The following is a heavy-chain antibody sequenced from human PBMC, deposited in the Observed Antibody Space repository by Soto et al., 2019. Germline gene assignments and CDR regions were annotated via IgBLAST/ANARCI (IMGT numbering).Heavy chain of an antibody. CDR2: IWFDGSNK. D-gene: IGHD3-22*01. Sequence: GGSLRLSCSASGFPFSTYGMHWVRQAPGKGLECVAVIWFDGSNKQYADSVKGRFTISRDNSKNTLYLQMNSSIVEDTVVYYCARDNSDSGGYYYFDYWGQGTLVTVSS. V-gene: IGHV3-33*01. CDR3: ARDNSDSGGYYYFDY. J-gene: IGHJ4*02. CDR1: GFPFSTYG.